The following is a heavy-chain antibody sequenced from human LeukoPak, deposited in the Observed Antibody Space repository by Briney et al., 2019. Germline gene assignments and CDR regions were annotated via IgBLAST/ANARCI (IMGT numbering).Heavy chain of an antibody. CDR1: GGTFSSYA. Sequence: ASVKGSCKASGGTFSSYAISWVRQAPGQGLEWMGGIIPIFGTANYAQKFQGRVTITADESTSTAYMELSSLRSEDTAVYYCARDGGIVVVPAAPGWFDPWGQGTLVTVSS. D-gene: IGHD2-2*01. J-gene: IGHJ5*02. CDR2: IIPIFGTA. V-gene: IGHV1-69*13. CDR3: ARDGGIVVVPAAPGWFDP.